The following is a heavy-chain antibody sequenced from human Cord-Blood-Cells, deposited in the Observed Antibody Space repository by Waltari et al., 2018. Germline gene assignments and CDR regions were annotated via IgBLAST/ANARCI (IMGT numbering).Heavy chain of an antibody. CDR3: ASHSSSSLYTVDY. Sequence: QLQLQESGSGLVKPSQTLSLTCAVSGGSIRSGGSSWTWIRQPPGKGLEWIGYIYHSGSTYYNPSLKSRVTISVDRSKNQFSLKLSSVTAADTAVYYCASHSSSSLYTVDYWGQGTLVTVSS. CDR2: IYHSGST. CDR1: GGSIRSGGSS. V-gene: IGHV4-30-2*01. J-gene: IGHJ4*02. D-gene: IGHD6-6*01.